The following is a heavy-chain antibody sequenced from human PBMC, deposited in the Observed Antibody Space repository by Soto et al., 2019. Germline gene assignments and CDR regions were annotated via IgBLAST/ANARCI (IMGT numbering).Heavy chain of an antibody. Sequence: QITLKESGPTLVKPTQTLTLTCTFSGFSLSTSGVGVGWIRQPPGKALEWLALIYWDDDKRYSPSLKSRLTTPKDPSKNQVVLTMTNMDPVDTATYYCAHSRRLSGYEYYYYYYAMDVWGQGTTVTVSS. V-gene: IGHV2-5*02. D-gene: IGHD5-12*01. CDR3: AHSRRLSGYEYYYYYYAMDV. CDR1: GFSLSTSGVG. CDR2: IYWDDDK. J-gene: IGHJ6*02.